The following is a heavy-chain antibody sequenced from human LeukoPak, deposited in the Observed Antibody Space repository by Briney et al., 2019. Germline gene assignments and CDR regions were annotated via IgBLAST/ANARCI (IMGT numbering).Heavy chain of an antibody. Sequence: SETLSLTCAVYGGSFSGYYWSWIRQPPGKGLEWIGEINHSGNTNSNPSLKSRVTMSVDTSKNQFSLKLSSLTAADTAMYYCARSHPPVTKNAFDIWGQGTMVTVSS. D-gene: IGHD2-8*01. J-gene: IGHJ3*02. CDR2: INHSGNT. CDR1: GGSFSGYY. V-gene: IGHV4-34*01. CDR3: ARSHPPVTKNAFDI.